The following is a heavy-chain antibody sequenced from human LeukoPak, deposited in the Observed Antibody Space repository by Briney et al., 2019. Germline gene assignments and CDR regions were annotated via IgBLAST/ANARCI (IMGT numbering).Heavy chain of an antibody. V-gene: IGHV4-30-4*08. CDR1: GGSISSGDYY. CDR2: IYYSGST. D-gene: IGHD3-9*01. J-gene: IGHJ3*02. CDR3: ARSLRYFDGIGEDAFDI. Sequence: KASETLSLTCTVSGGSISSGDYYWSWIRQPPGKGLEWIGYIYYSGSTYYNPSLKSRVTISVDTSKNQFSLKLSSVTAADTAVYYCARSLRYFDGIGEDAFDIWGQGTMVTVSS.